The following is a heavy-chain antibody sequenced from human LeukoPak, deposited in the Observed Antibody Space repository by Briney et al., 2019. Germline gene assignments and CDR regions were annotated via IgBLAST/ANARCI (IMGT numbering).Heavy chain of an antibody. V-gene: IGHV4-59*08. Sequence: SETLSLTCIVSGGSISSYYWSWIRQPPGKGLEWIGYIYSSGSTDYNPSLKSRVTISVDTSKNQFSLKLSSVTAADTAVYYCARHRYGGKFDYWGQGTLVTVSS. CDR1: GGSISSYY. CDR3: ARHRYGGKFDY. CDR2: IYSSGST. D-gene: IGHD3-16*01. J-gene: IGHJ4*02.